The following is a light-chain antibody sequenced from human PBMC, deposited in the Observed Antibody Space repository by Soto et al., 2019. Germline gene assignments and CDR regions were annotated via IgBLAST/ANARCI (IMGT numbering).Light chain of an antibody. J-gene: IGKJ1*01. CDR2: AAS. CDR3: QQSYSTPQT. CDR1: QSISSY. V-gene: IGKV1-39*01. Sequence: DIQMTQSPSSLPASVGDRVTVTCRSSQSISSYLNWYQQKTGKAPQLLIYAASSLQSGVPSRFSGGGSGTDFTLTISSLQPEELATYDCQQSYSTPQTVGQGPKVEIK.